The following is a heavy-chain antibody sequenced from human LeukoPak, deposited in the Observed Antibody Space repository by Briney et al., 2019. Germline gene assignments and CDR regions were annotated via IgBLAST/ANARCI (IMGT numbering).Heavy chain of an antibody. V-gene: IGHV3-7*01. CDR2: IKEDGSET. CDR3: ARVEATTGRNYHYYYMDV. D-gene: IGHD1-1*01. J-gene: IGHJ6*03. CDR1: GFTFSRYY. Sequence: GGSLRLSCAASGFTFSRYYMSWVRQTPGKGLEWLANIKEDGSETYYVDSVKGRFTISRDNAKNSLHLQMYSLRAEDTAVYFCARVEATTGRNYHYYYMDVWGKGTTVTVSS.